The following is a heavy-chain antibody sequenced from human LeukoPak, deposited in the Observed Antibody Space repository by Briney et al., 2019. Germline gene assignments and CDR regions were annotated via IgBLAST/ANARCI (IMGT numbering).Heavy chain of an antibody. CDR2: INPNSGDT. J-gene: IGHJ4*02. CDR1: GYTFTSFD. CDR3: ARGARGRRQLWFFDY. D-gene: IGHD5-18*01. Sequence: ASVKVSCKASGYTFTSFDIYWVRQATGQGLQWMGWINPNSGDTGYAQNFQGRLTMTRNASITTVYMEMSSLRSDDTAVYYCARGARGRRQLWFFDYWGQGTLVTVSS. V-gene: IGHV1-8*01.